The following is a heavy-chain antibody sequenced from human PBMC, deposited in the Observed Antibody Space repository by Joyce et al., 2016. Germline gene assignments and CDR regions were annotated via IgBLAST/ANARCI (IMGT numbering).Heavy chain of an antibody. CDR3: ARSSYTNGIFDY. V-gene: IGHV3-21*01. J-gene: IGHJ4*02. CDR1: GFTFSSYS. Sequence: EVQLVESGGGLVKPGGSLRLSCAADGFTFSSYSRSWVRQAPGKGLGWVACHSSSSSYIKYTDSVKGRFTISRDNAKNSLYLQMNSLRVEDTAVYYCARSSYTNGIFDYWGQGTLVTVSS. D-gene: IGHD2-8*01. CDR2: HSSSSSYI.